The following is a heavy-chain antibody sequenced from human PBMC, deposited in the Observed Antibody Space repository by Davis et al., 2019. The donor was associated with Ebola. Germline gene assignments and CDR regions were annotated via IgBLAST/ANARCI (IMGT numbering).Heavy chain of an antibody. Sequence: GGSLRLSCAASGFTFSHYWMSWVRQAPGKGQEWVAIIKQDESEKYYVDSVKGRFTISRDNAKNSLFMQMNSLRAEETAVYYCVSGDGRGSSYDMDVWGQGTTVTVSS. V-gene: IGHV3-7*03. CDR2: IKQDESEK. D-gene: IGHD5-12*01. J-gene: IGHJ6*02. CDR1: GFTFSHYW. CDR3: VSGDGRGSSYDMDV.